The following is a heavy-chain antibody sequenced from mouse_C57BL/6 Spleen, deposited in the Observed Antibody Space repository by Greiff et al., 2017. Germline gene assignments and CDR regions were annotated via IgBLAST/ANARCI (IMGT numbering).Heavy chain of an antibody. J-gene: IGHJ4*01. CDR1: GYTFTSYW. Sequence: VKLKESGPVLARPGASVKMSCKTSGYTFTSYWMHWVKQRPGQGLEWIGAMYTGNSDTSYKQKFKGKAKLTAVTSASTAYMELSSLTNEDSAVYYCARSGHCCYSFDYWGQGTSVTVSS. D-gene: IGHD6-1*01. CDR2: MYTGNSDT. CDR3: ARSGHCCYSFDY. V-gene: IGHV1-5*01.